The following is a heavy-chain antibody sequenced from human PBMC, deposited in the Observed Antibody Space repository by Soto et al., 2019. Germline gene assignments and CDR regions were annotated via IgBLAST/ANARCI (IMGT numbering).Heavy chain of an antibody. CDR3: ARDRGAARRGENWFDP. V-gene: IGHV1-46*01. J-gene: IGHJ5*02. CDR1: GYTFTSYY. Sequence: QVQLVQSGAEVKKPGASVKVSCKASGYTFTSYYMHWVRQAPGQGLEWMGIINPSGGSTSYAQKFQGRVTMTRDTSTSTVYMGLSSLRSEDTAVYYCARDRGAARRGENWFDPWGQGTLVTVSS. CDR2: INPSGGST. D-gene: IGHD6-6*01.